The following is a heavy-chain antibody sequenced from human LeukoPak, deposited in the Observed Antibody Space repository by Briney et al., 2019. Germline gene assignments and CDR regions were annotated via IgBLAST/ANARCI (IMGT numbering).Heavy chain of an antibody. CDR3: ARMGYSGSYYFDC. CDR2: NYYSGST. J-gene: IGHJ4*02. Sequence: SDTLSLTCAVSGYFISSNNWWGWIRQPPGNGLEWIGYNYYSGSTSHNPSLRPIDSMPVEPPKNQVSLKLNSVTAVHTAVYHCARMGYSGSYYFDCWGQGTLVSVSS. D-gene: IGHD1-26*01. CDR1: GYFISSNNW. V-gene: IGHV4-28*01.